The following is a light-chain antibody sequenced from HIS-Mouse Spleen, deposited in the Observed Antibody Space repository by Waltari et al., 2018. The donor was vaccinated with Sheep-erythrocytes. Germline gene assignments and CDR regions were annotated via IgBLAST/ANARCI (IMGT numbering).Light chain of an antibody. Sequence: AIRMTQSPSPFSASTGDRVTITCRASQGISSYLAWYQQKPGKAPKLLIYAASTLQGGVPSRFSGSGSGTDFTLTISCLQSEDFATYYCQQYYSYLTFGPGTKVDIK. V-gene: IGKV1-8*01. CDR1: QGISSY. CDR2: AAS. CDR3: QQYYSYLT. J-gene: IGKJ3*01.